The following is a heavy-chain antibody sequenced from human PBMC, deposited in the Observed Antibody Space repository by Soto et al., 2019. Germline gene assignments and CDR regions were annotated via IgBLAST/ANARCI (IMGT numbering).Heavy chain of an antibody. CDR2: INHSGST. CDR3: ARVKDSSGYYADT. D-gene: IGHD3-22*01. Sequence: QVQLQQWGAGLLKPSETLSLTCAVYGGSFSGYYWSWIRQPPGKGLEWIGEINHSGSTNYNPSLKSGVTISVDTSKNQFSLKLSSVTAADTAVYYCARVKDSSGYYADTWGQGTLVTVSS. V-gene: IGHV4-34*01. J-gene: IGHJ5*02. CDR1: GGSFSGYY.